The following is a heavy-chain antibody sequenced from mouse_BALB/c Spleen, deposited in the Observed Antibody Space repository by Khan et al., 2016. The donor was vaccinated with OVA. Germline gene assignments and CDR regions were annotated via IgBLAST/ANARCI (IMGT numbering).Heavy chain of an antibody. J-gene: IGHJ3*01. V-gene: IGHV1S81*02. CDR1: GYTFTSYY. CDR2: INPSNGGT. D-gene: IGHD2-4*01. CDR3: TRGGAWATMISWFAC. Sequence: QVQLQQPGAELVKPGASVKLSCKASGYTFTSYYMYWVKQRPGQGLEWIGGINPSNGGTNFNEKFKSKATLTVDKSSSTAYLQLSSLTSEDSAVYYCTRGGAWATMISWFACWGQGTLVTVSA.